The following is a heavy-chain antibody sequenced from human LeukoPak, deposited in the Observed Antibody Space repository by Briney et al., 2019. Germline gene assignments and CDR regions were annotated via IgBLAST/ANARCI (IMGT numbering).Heavy chain of an antibody. J-gene: IGHJ6*02. CDR2: ISGDGGST. D-gene: IGHD3-16*01. CDR3: AGGYYYYYGMDV. V-gene: IGHV3-43*02. Sequence: GGPLRLSCAASGFTFDDYGMHWVRQAPGKGLEWVSLISGDGGSTYYADSVKGRFTISRDNSKNSLYLQMNSLRTEDTALYYCAGGYYYYYGMDVWGQGTTVTVSS. CDR1: GFTFDDYG.